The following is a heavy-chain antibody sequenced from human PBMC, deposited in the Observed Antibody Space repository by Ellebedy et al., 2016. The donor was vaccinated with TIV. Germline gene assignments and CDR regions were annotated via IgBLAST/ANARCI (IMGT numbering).Heavy chain of an antibody. CDR3: ASTGREQVDY. Sequence: GESLKISCAASGLSFKDHGMHWVRQAPGKGLEWVAVIWHDGSNKYYGDSVKGRFTISRDNSKNTLYLQMNSLRAEDTAVYYCASTGREQVDYWGQGTLVTVSS. J-gene: IGHJ4*02. D-gene: IGHD3-10*01. V-gene: IGHV3-33*03. CDR1: GLSFKDHG. CDR2: IWHDGSNK.